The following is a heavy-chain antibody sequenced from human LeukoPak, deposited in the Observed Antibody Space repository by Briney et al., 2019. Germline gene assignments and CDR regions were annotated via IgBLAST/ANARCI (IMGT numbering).Heavy chain of an antibody. J-gene: IGHJ6*03. Sequence: PSETLSLTCTVSGGSISSYSWSWIRQPAGRGLEWIGRIYTSGNTNYNPSLKSRITMSIDTSKNQFSLRLSSVTAADTAVYYCARGSGSDSYSYMDVWGQGTTVTVSS. CDR3: ARGSGSDSYSYMDV. D-gene: IGHD1-26*01. V-gene: IGHV4-4*07. CDR2: IYTSGNT. CDR1: GGSISSYS.